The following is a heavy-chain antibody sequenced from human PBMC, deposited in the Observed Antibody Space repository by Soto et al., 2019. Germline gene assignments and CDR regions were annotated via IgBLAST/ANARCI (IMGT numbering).Heavy chain of an antibody. V-gene: IGHV4-59*01. J-gene: IGHJ4*02. CDR1: GASIRSTY. CDR2: IYYSGTT. D-gene: IGHD3-10*01. CDR3: ARTPLIWTRGAVIHYFEA. Sequence: SEPLSLTCTVSGASIRSTYWSWIRQSPGKGLEWIGYIYYSGTTNYNPSLKNRVTISVDTSKNQLSLNLTSVTAADTAVYYCARTPLIWTRGAVIHYFEAWGQGTLVTVAS.